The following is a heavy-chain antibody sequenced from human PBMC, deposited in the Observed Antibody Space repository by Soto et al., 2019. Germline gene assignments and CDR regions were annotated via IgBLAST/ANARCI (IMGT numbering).Heavy chain of an antibody. CDR3: MKAHESGDFLGMSV. Sequence: PSETLSLTCPVSGGSVSTGMKYWGWVRQPPGKALEFIGYMYKTGETLLNSSLTSRVTLSMETSKNQFSLTLSSVTAADTAVYFCMKAHESGDFLGMSVWGPGTTVTVSS. CDR2: MYKTGET. J-gene: IGHJ6*02. CDR1: GGSVSTGMKY. V-gene: IGHV4-61*01. D-gene: IGHD3-10*01.